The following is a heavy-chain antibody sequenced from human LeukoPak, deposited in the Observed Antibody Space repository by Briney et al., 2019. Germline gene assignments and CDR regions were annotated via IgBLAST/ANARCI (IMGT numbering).Heavy chain of an antibody. J-gene: IGHJ6*02. CDR2: MNPNSGNT. D-gene: IGHD2-21*02. V-gene: IGHV1-8*01. CDR3: AREGYCGGDCYSLYYYYYYGMDV. Sequence: ASVKVSCKASGYTFTSYDINWVRQATGQGLEWMGWMNPNSGNTGYAQKFQGRVTMTRNTSISTAYMELSSLRSEDTAVYYCAREGYCGGDCYSLYYYYYYGMDVWGQGTTVTVSS. CDR1: GYTFTSYD.